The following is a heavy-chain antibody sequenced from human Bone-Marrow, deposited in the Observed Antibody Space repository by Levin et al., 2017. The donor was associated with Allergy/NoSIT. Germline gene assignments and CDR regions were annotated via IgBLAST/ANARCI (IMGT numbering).Heavy chain of an antibody. D-gene: IGHD2-15*01. Sequence: SGESLKISCEASGYIFTSYYIHWMRQAPGQGLEWMGIISPNGGSTSYAQKFQGRVTMTRDTSTSTVYLELSSLRSEDTAVYYCARAIVDVAEGWFDPWGQGTLVTVSS. V-gene: IGHV1-46*01. CDR3: ARAIVDVAEGWFDP. CDR2: ISPNGGST. J-gene: IGHJ5*02. CDR1: GYIFTSYY.